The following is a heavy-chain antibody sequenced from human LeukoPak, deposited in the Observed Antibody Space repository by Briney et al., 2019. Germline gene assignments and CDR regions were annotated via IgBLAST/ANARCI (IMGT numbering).Heavy chain of an antibody. CDR3: ARPVGSKDAFDI. V-gene: IGHV1-69*01. Sequence: SVKVSCKASGGTFSSYAISWVRQAPGQGLEWMGGIIPVFGTANHAQKFQGRVTITADESTSTAYMELSSLRSEDTAVYYCARPVGSKDAFDIWGQGTMVTVSS. J-gene: IGHJ3*02. D-gene: IGHD1-26*01. CDR1: GGTFSSYA. CDR2: IIPVFGTA.